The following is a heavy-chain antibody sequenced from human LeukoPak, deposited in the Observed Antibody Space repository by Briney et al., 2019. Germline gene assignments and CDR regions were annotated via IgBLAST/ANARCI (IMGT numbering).Heavy chain of an antibody. CDR1: GGSISSSSYY. Sequence: PSETLSLTCTVSGGSISSSSYYWGWIRQPPGKGLEWIGSIYYSGSTYYSPSLKSRVTISVDTSKNQFSLKLSSVTAADTAVYYCARPQTAIAAAAWDYWGQGTLVTVSS. V-gene: IGHV4-39*01. J-gene: IGHJ4*02. CDR2: IYYSGST. D-gene: IGHD6-13*01. CDR3: ARPQTAIAAAAWDY.